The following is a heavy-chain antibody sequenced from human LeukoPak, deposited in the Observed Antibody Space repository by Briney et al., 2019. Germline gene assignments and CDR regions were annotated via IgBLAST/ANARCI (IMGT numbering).Heavy chain of an antibody. Sequence: PGGSLRLSCAASGFYFANYAMSWVRQAPGKGLEWVSATLGGGSPNTYHADSVKGRFTISRDNSKNTLYLQMNSLRAEDTAVYYCARERVRGYSSRLFDYWGQGTLVTVSS. J-gene: IGHJ4*02. CDR3: ARERVRGYSSRLFDY. V-gene: IGHV3-23*01. CDR1: GFYFANYA. CDR2: TLGGGSPNT. D-gene: IGHD5-18*01.